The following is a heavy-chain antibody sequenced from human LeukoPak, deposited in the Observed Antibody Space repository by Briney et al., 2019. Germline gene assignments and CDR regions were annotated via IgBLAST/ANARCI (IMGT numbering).Heavy chain of an antibody. J-gene: IGHJ4*02. D-gene: IGHD5-24*01. CDR2: INPNSGGT. V-gene: IGHV1-2*02. CDR3: AGHGYKRRYFDY. CDR1: GYTFTSYG. Sequence: ASVKVSCKASGYTFTSYGISWVRQAPGQGLEWMGWINPNSGGTNYAQKFQGGVTMTRDTSITTAYMELSRLRSDDTAVYYCAGHGYKRRYFDYWGQGTLVTVSS.